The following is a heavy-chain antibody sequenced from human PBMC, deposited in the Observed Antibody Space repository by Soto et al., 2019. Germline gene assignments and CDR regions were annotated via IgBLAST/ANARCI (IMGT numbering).Heavy chain of an antibody. D-gene: IGHD6-6*01. V-gene: IGHV1-18*01. Sequence: ASVKVSCKAPGYTFTSYGISWVRQAPGQGLEWMGWISAYNGNTNYAQKLQGRVTMTTDTSTSTAYMELRSLRSDDTAVYYCARDREGIAARQHYYYGMDVWGQGTTVTVSS. CDR2: ISAYNGNT. CDR1: GYTFTSYG. CDR3: ARDREGIAARQHYYYGMDV. J-gene: IGHJ6*02.